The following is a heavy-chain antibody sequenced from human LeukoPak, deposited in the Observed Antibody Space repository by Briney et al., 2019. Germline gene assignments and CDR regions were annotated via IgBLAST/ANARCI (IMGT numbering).Heavy chain of an antibody. CDR1: GYTFTSYG. V-gene: IGHV1-18*01. D-gene: IGHD3-22*01. J-gene: IGHJ4*02. CDR2: ISAYNGNT. Sequence: ASVKVSCKASGYTFTSYGISWERQAPGQGLEWMGWISAYNGNTNYAQKLQGRVTMTTDTSTSTAYMELRSLRSDDTAVYYCARDLAYDSSGPIDYWGQGTLVTVSS. CDR3: ARDLAYDSSGPIDY.